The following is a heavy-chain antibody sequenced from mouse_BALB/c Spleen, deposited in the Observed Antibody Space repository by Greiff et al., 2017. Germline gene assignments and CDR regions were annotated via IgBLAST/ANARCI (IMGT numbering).Heavy chain of an antibody. Sequence: EVQRVESGPSLVKPSQTLSLTCSVTGDSITSGYWNWIRKFPGNKLEYMGYISYSGSTYYNPSLKSRISITRDTSKNQYYLQLNSVTTEDTATYYCARLDYGNYWYFDVWGAGTTVTVSS. CDR2: ISYSGST. CDR1: GDSITSGY. D-gene: IGHD2-1*01. V-gene: IGHV3-8*02. CDR3: ARLDYGNYWYFDV. J-gene: IGHJ1*01.